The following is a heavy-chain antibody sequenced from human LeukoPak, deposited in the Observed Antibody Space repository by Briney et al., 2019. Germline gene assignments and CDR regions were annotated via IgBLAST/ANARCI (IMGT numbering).Heavy chain of an antibody. V-gene: IGHV1-2*02. CDR2: INTNTGGT. CDR1: GYTFSDYY. CDR3: ARDRLSTSRYRRLENWFDP. D-gene: IGHD2/OR15-2a*01. Sequence: ASVKVSCKASGYTFSDYYIHWVRQAPGQGLEWMGWINTNTGGTNSPQKFQGRVTLTRDTSIPTAYMQLSRLRSDDTAVYYCARDRLSTSRYRRLENWFDPWGQGTLVTVSS. J-gene: IGHJ5*02.